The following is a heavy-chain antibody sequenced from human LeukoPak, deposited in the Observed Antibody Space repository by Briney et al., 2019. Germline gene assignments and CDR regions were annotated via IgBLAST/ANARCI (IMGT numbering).Heavy chain of an antibody. CDR2: INHSGST. CDR1: GGSFSGYY. CDR3: ARGSDYDSGGYPFDY. V-gene: IGHV4-34*01. J-gene: IGHJ4*02. Sequence: PSETLSLTCAVYGGSFSGYYWSWIRQPPGKGLEWIGEINHSGSTNYNPSLKSRVTISVDTSKNQFSLKLSSVTAADTAVYYCARGSDYDSGGYPFDYWGQGTLVTVSS. D-gene: IGHD3-22*01.